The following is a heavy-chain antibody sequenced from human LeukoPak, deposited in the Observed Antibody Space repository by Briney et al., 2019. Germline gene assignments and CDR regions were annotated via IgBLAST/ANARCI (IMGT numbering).Heavy chain of an antibody. CDR3: ARDNDPGGLDYDILTGYYTVYYFDY. Sequence: GGSLRLSCAASGFTFSSYSMNWVRQAPGKGLEWVSSISSSSSYVYYADSVKGRFTISRDNAKNSLYLQMNSLRAEDTAVYYCARDNDPGGLDYDILTGYYTVYYFDYWGQGALVTVSS. CDR1: GFTFSSYS. V-gene: IGHV3-21*01. D-gene: IGHD3-9*01. J-gene: IGHJ4*02. CDR2: ISSSSSYV.